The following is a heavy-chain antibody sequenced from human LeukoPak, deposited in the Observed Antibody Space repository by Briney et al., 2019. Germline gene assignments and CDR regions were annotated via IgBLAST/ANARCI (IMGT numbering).Heavy chain of an antibody. CDR3: ARRGRSAMAHFDY. J-gene: IGHJ4*02. D-gene: IGHD5-18*01. Sequence: SETLSLTRTVSGGSISSYYWSWIRQPPGKGLEWIGYIYYSGSTNYNPSLKSRVTISVDTSKNQFSLKLSSVTAADTAAYYCARRGRSAMAHFDYWGQGTLVTVSS. CDR1: GGSISSYY. CDR2: IYYSGST. V-gene: IGHV4-59*08.